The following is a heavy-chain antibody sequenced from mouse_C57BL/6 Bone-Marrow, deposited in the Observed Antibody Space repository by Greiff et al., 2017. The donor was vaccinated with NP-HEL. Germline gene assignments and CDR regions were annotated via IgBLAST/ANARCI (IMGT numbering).Heavy chain of an antibody. CDR1: GFTFSSYA. J-gene: IGHJ1*03. Sequence: EVKVVESGGGLVKPGGSLKLSCAASGFTFSSYAMSWVRQTPEKRLEWVATISDGGSYTYYPANVKGRFTISRDNAKNNLYLQMSHLKSEDTAMYYCARDLPYWYFDVWGTGTTVTVSS. CDR2: ISDGGSYT. CDR3: ARDLPYWYFDV. V-gene: IGHV5-4*01. D-gene: IGHD2-1*01.